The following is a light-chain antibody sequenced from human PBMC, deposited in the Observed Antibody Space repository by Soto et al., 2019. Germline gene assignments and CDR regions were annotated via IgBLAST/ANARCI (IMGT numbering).Light chain of an antibody. CDR2: DAS. CDR1: QSISSW. V-gene: IGKV1-5*01. CDR3: QQYNSYRWT. J-gene: IGKJ1*01. Sequence: DIQMTQSPSTLSASVGDRVTITCRASQSISSWLAWYQQKPGKAPKLLIYDASSLESGVPARFSGSGAVTEFTLTNSSLQPDEFATYYCQQYNSYRWTFGQGTKVETK.